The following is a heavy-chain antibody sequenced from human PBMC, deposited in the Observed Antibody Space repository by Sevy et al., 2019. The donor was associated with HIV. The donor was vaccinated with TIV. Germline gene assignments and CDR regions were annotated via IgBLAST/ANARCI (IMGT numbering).Heavy chain of an antibody. Sequence: GGSLRLSCAASGFTFSDHYVDWVRQAPGKGLEWVGRIRNRPNSYTTEYAASVKGRFTISRDDSRNSVYLQMNSLKTQXXXXXXXXRGPNCXXXGXQQISPYCLDVWGKGATVTVSS. CDR1: GFTFSDHY. D-gene: IGHD3-3*02. CDR3: XRGPNCXXXGXQQISPYCLDV. J-gene: IGHJ6*03. CDR2: IRNRPNSYTT. V-gene: IGHV3-72*01.